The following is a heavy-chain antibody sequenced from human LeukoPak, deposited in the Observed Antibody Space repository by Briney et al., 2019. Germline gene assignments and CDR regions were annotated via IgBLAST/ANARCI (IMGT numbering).Heavy chain of an antibody. CDR1: GFTFSSYN. Sequence: GRSLRLSCAASGFTFSSYNMNWVRQAPGKGLESLSSITISSSYTFYADSVKGRFTISRDNAKNSLYLQMNSLRAEDTAIYYCARDPYNGNYGDSYYYYMDVWGKGTTVTISS. D-gene: IGHD1-26*01. CDR3: ARDPYNGNYGDSYYYYMDV. V-gene: IGHV3-21*01. J-gene: IGHJ6*03. CDR2: ITISSSYT.